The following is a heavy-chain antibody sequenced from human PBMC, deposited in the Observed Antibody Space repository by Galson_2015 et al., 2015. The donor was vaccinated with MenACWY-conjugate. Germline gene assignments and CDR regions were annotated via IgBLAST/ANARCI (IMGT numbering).Heavy chain of an antibody. CDR1: GFTFSSYS. CDR2: ISSSSSYI. J-gene: IGHJ4*02. Sequence: SLRLSCAASGFTFSSYSMNWVRQAPGKGLEWVSSISSSSSYIYYADSVKGRFTISRDNAKNSLYLQMNSLRAEDTAVYYCAREDEGRSWERNFDYWGQGTLVTVSS. CDR3: AREDEGRSWERNFDY. V-gene: IGHV3-21*01. D-gene: IGHD6-13*01.